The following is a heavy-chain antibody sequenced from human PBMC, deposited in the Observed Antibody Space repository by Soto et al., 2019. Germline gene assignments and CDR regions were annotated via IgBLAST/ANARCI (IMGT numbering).Heavy chain of an antibody. V-gene: IGHV1-2*04. D-gene: IGHD3-10*01. CDR2: INPNSGGT. Sequence: ASVKVSCKASGYTFTGYYMHWVRQAPGQGLEWMGWINPNSGGTNYAQKFQGWVTMTRDTSISTAYMELSRLRSDDTAVYYCARDPGIRYYYGMDVWGQGTTVTVSS. J-gene: IGHJ6*02. CDR3: ARDPGIRYYYGMDV. CDR1: GYTFTGYY.